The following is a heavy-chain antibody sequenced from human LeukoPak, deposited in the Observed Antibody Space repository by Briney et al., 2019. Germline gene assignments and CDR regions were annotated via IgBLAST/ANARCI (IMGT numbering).Heavy chain of an antibody. CDR2: IYYSGST. CDR1: GGSISSSSYS. J-gene: IGHJ4*02. CDR3: ARIDSSSSAFDY. V-gene: IGHV4-39*07. D-gene: IGHD6-6*01. Sequence: PSETLSLTCTVSGGSISSSSYSWGWIRQPPGRGLEWIGSIYYSGSTYYNPSLKSRVTISVDRSKNQFSLKLSSVTAADTAVYYCARIDSSSSAFDYWGQGTLVTVSS.